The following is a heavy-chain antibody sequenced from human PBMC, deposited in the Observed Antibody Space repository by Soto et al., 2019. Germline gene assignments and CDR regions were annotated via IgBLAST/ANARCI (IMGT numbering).Heavy chain of an antibody. CDR3: TRDQTMIVVPTYYFDY. CDR2: IRSKAYGGTT. D-gene: IGHD3-22*01. Sequence: EVQLVESGGGLVKPGRSLRLSCTASGFTFGDYAMSWFRQAPGKGLEWVGFIRSKAYGGTTEYAASVKGRFTISRDDSKSIAYLQMNSLKTEDTAVYYCTRDQTMIVVPTYYFDYWGQGTLVTVSS. V-gene: IGHV3-49*05. CDR1: GFTFGDYA. J-gene: IGHJ4*02.